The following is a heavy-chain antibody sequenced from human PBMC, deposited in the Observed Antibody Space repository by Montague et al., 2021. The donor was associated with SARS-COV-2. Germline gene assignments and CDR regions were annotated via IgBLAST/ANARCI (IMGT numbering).Heavy chain of an antibody. CDR1: GFTFSTSG. CDR2: MSYGGTET. D-gene: IGHD3/OR15-3a*01. CDR3: ARDADRIKYGLFDY. Sequence: SLRLSCAASGFTFSTSGMHWARQTPDKGLEWVALMSYGGTETYYADSVKGRFTISRDNSKYTVYLQMDSLRVEDTAIYYCARDADRIKYGLFDYWGRGTRVTVSS. J-gene: IGHJ4*02. V-gene: IGHV3-33*01.